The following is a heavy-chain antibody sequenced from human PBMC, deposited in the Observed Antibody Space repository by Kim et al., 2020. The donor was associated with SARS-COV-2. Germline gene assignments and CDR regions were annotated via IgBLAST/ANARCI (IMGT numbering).Heavy chain of an antibody. V-gene: IGHV4-31*03. CDR1: GGSISSGGYY. D-gene: IGHD3-10*01. CDR2: IYYSGST. Sequence: SETLSLTCTVSGGSISSGGYYWSWIRQHPGKGLEWIGYIYYSGSTYYNPSLKSRVTISVDTSKNQFSLKLSSVTAADTAVYYCAREGGSGVGWFDPWGQGTLVTVSS. CDR3: AREGGSGVGWFDP. J-gene: IGHJ5*02.